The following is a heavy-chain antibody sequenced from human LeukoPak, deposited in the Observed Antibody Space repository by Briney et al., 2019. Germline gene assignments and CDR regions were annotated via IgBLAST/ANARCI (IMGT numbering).Heavy chain of an antibody. D-gene: IGHD6-13*01. Sequence: GGSLRLSCAASGFTFGSSAMRWVRQAPGKGPEWVSTFSRSGPDTYYADSVKGRFTIFRDNSKNTLYLQMNSLRAEDTAVYYCAKGSLGSWYYFDYWGQGTLVTVSS. CDR2: FSRSGPDT. J-gene: IGHJ4*02. CDR1: GFTFGSSA. CDR3: AKGSLGSWYYFDY. V-gene: IGHV3-23*01.